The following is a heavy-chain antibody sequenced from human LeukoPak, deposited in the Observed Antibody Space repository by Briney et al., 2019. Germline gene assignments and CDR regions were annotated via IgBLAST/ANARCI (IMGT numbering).Heavy chain of an antibody. D-gene: IGHD6-19*01. CDR2: INHDGTGT. Sequence: GGPLRLSCAASGFTFSNSWMHWFRKVPGKGLGWVSGINHDGTGTYYADSVKGRFTISRDNAKNTVYLQMNGLRAEDTAVYYCAKGIYSSGWSYFDYWGHGTLVTVSS. CDR1: GFTFSNSW. V-gene: IGHV3-74*01. J-gene: IGHJ4*01. CDR3: AKGIYSSGWSYFDY.